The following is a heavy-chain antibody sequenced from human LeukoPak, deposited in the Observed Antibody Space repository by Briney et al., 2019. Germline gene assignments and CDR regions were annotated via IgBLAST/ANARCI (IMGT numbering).Heavy chain of an antibody. Sequence: ASVKVSCKASGYTFTIYGISWVRQAPGQGLEWVGWISAYNGNTNYAQRFQGRVTMTTDTSTSTAYMELRGLRSDDTAVYYCARINPAVSYMISSHWGQGTLVTVSS. D-gene: IGHD3-22*01. CDR3: ARINPAVSYMISSH. J-gene: IGHJ4*02. CDR2: ISAYNGNT. V-gene: IGHV1-18*01. CDR1: GYTFTIYG.